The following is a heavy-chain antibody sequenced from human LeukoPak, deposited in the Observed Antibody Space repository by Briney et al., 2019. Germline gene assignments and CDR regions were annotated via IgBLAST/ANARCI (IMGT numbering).Heavy chain of an antibody. CDR3: ARDSINSGYDWDYYYMDV. J-gene: IGHJ6*03. CDR1: GGTFSSYA. CDR2: IIPIFGTA. Sequence: ASVKVSCKASGGTFSSYAISWVRQAPGQGLEWMGRIIPIFGTANYAQKFQVRVTITTDESTSTAYMELSSLRSEDTAVYYCARDSINSGYDWDYYYMDVWGKGATVTVSS. V-gene: IGHV1-69*05. D-gene: IGHD5-12*01.